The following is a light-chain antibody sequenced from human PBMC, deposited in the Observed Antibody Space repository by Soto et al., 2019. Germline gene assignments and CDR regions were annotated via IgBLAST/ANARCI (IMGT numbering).Light chain of an antibody. Sequence: QSVLTQPPSASGTPGQRVTISCSGSSSNIGSNYVYWYQQLPGTAPKLLIYRNNQRPSGFPDRFSGSKSGTSASLAISGLRSEDEADYYCAAWDDSVSGWVFGGGTKATVL. V-gene: IGLV1-47*01. CDR2: RNN. J-gene: IGLJ3*02. CDR1: SSNIGSNY. CDR3: AAWDDSVSGWV.